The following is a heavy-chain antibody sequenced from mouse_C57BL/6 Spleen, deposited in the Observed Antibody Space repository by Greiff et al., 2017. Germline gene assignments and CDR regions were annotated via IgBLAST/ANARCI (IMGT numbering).Heavy chain of an antibody. V-gene: IGHV5-6*01. CDR2: ISSGGSYT. CDR3: EREGDFYYGSSHAMDY. D-gene: IGHD1-1*01. Sequence: EVKLVESGGDLVKPGGSLKLSCAASGFTFSSYGMSWVRQTPDKRLEWVATISSGGSYTYYPDSVMGRFTISRDNATNTLYLQMSSLKSEDTAMYYCEREGDFYYGSSHAMDYWGQGTSVTVSS. CDR1: GFTFSSYG. J-gene: IGHJ4*01.